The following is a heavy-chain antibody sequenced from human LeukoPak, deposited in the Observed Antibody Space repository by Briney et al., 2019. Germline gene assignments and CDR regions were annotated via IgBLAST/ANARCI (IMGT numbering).Heavy chain of an antibody. CDR3: ARARGDYYDSSGPDI. CDR2: ISYDGSNK. Sequence: PGGSLRLSCAASGFTFSSYAMHWVRQAPGKGLEWVAVISYDGSNKYYADFVKGRFTISRDNSKNTLYLQMNSLRAEDTAVYYCARARGDYYDSSGPDIWGQGTMVTVSS. D-gene: IGHD3-22*01. J-gene: IGHJ3*02. CDR1: GFTFSSYA. V-gene: IGHV3-30-3*01.